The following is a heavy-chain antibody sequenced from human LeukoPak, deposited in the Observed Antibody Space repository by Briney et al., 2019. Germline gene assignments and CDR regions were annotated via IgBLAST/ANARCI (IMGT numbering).Heavy chain of an antibody. D-gene: IGHD3-22*01. V-gene: IGHV1-46*01. J-gene: IGHJ4*02. CDR3: ARGRGAHYYDSSGFYNFDY. CDR1: GYTFTSYY. Sequence: ASVKVSCKASGYTFTSYYMHWVRQAPGQGLEWMGIINPSGGSTSYAQKFQGRVTMTRDTSTSTVYMELSSLRSEDTAVYYCARGRGAHYYDSSGFYNFDYWGQGTLVTVSS. CDR2: INPSGGST.